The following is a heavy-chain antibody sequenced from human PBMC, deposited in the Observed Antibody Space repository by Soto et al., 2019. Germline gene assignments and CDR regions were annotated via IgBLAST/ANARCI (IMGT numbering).Heavy chain of an antibody. CDR3: AGDYGDYEVFDY. Sequence: GGSLRLSCVASGFTFSSYSMNWVRQAPGKGLEWVSSISSSSSYIYYADSVKGRFTISRDNAKNSLYLQMNSLRAEDTAVYYCAGDYGDYEVFDYWGQGTLVTVSS. J-gene: IGHJ4*02. D-gene: IGHD4-17*01. CDR1: GFTFSSYS. V-gene: IGHV3-21*01. CDR2: ISSSSSYI.